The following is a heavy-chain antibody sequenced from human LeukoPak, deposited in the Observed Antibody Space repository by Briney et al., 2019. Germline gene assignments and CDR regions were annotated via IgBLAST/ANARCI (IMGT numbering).Heavy chain of an antibody. Sequence: GGSLRLSCAVSGFTFSNYSMNWVRQAPGKGLEWVSYISSSGSTIYYADSVKGRFTISRDNAKNSLYLQMNSLRAEDTAVYYCAREESGYYSDYWGQGTLVTVSS. CDR2: ISSSGSTI. J-gene: IGHJ4*02. V-gene: IGHV3-48*04. CDR3: AREESGYYSDY. CDR1: GFTFSNYS. D-gene: IGHD3-22*01.